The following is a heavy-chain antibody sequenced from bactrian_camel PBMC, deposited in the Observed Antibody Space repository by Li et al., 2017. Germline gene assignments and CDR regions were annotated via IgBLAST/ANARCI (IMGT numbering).Heavy chain of an antibody. D-gene: IGHD1*01. CDR2: IRTGYPFT. Sequence: HVQLVESGGGSVEAGGSLRLSCEASGSARRSDCMAWFRQVPGQKREGVASIRTGYPFTSDYHDSVKGRFTISRDNAKNTLYLQMNSLKPEDTAMYYCAVKGGPWNCAARFVAGFGYYGQGTQVTVS. CDR1: GSARRSDC. J-gene: IGHJ4*01. V-gene: IGHV3S1*01.